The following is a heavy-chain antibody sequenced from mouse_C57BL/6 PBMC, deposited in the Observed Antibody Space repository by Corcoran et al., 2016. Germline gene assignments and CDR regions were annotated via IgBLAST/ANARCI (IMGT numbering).Heavy chain of an antibody. J-gene: IGHJ4*01. CDR2: INPYNGGT. V-gene: IGHV1-19*01. D-gene: IGHD1-1*01. Sequence: EVQLQQSGPVLVKPGASVKMSCKASGYTFTDYYMNWVKQSHGKSLEWIGVINPYNGGTSYNQKFKGKATLTVDKSSSTAYMELNSLTSEDSAVYYCARTDGSREYYAMDYWGQGTSVTVSS. CDR1: GYTFTDYY. CDR3: ARTDGSREYYAMDY.